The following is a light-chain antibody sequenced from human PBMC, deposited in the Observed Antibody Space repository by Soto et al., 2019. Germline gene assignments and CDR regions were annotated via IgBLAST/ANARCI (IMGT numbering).Light chain of an antibody. Sequence: EIVLTQSPATLSLSPGERASLSCRASQSISVYLAWYQQKPGQAPRLLIYDASNRATGIPARSSGSGSGTDFTLTISSLEPEDFAVYYCHQRTKWPLTFGGGTKVDIK. CDR2: DAS. CDR3: HQRTKWPLT. V-gene: IGKV3-11*01. J-gene: IGKJ4*01. CDR1: QSISVY.